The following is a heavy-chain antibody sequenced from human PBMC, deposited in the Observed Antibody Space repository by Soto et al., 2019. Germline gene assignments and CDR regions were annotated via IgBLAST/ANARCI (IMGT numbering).Heavy chain of an antibody. D-gene: IGHD4-17*01. CDR3: GRDPNGDYVGAFDF. CDR1: GFTFSNYA. V-gene: IGHV3-23*01. CDR2: IRSSGGDT. Sequence: GGSLRLSCAAPGFTFSNYAMTWVRQAPGKGLEWVSSIRSSGGDTYSADSVKGRFTISRDNSENTLYLQMNSLRVEDTAVYYCGRDPNGDYVGAFDFWGRGTMVTVSS. J-gene: IGHJ3*01.